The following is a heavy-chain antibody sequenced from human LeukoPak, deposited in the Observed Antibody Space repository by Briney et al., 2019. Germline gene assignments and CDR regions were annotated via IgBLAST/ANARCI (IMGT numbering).Heavy chain of an antibody. D-gene: IGHD3-22*01. Sequence: ASVKVPCKVSGYTLTELSMHWVRQAPGKGLEWMGGFDPEDGETIYAQKFQGRVTMTEDTSTDTAYMELSSLRSEDTAVYYCATTLTYYDSSGYSGFDYWGQGTLVTVSS. J-gene: IGHJ4*02. V-gene: IGHV1-24*01. CDR1: GYTLTELS. CDR2: FDPEDGET. CDR3: ATTLTYYDSSGYSGFDY.